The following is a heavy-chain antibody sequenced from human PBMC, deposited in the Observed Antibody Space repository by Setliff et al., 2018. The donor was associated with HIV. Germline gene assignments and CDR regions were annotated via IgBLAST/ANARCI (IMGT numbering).Heavy chain of an antibody. Sequence: EASVKVSCKASGGTFSSYAISWVRQARGQGLEWMGGIIPIFGTANYAQKLQCRVTITADESTSTAYMELSSLRSEDTAVYYCARGVYCSGCSCSWRDLRTYGMEFWGQGTTVTVSS. CDR1: GGTFSSYA. CDR2: IIPIFGTA. V-gene: IGHV1-69*13. CDR3: ARGVYCSGCSCSWRDLRTYGMEF. J-gene: IGHJ6*02. D-gene: IGHD2-15*01.